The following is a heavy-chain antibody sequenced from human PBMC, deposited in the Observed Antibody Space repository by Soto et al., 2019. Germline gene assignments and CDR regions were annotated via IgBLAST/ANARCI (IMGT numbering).Heavy chain of an antibody. CDR1: CGSISSAGYY. D-gene: IGHD6-6*01. V-gene: IGHV4-31*03. Sequence: SETLSLTCSVSCGSISSAGYYWSWIRQHPGKGLEWIGYIYYTGSTYYNPSLKSRVTLSVDTSKNQFSLKLSSMTAADTAVYYCARSPYSSLSGPYNWFDLWGRGTLVTVSS. J-gene: IGHJ5*02. CDR3: ARSPYSSLSGPYNWFDL. CDR2: IYYTGST.